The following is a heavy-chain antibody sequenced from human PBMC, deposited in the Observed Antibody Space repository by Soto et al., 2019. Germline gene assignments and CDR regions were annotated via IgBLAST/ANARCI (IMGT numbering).Heavy chain of an antibody. CDR2: ISYDGSNK. Sequence: GALRLSCAASGFTFSGYAMHWVRQAPGKGLEWVAVISYDGSNKYYADSVKGRFTISRDNSKNTLYLQMNSLRAEDTAVYYCARGPATAYCSSTSCYTPFDYYGEGTLVTVSS. CDR3: ARGPATAYCSSTSCYTPFDY. CDR1: GFTFSGYA. J-gene: IGHJ4*02. D-gene: IGHD2-2*02. V-gene: IGHV3-30-3*01.